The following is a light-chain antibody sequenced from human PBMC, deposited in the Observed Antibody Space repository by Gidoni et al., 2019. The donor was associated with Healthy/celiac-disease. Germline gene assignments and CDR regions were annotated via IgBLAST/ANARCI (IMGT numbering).Light chain of an antibody. CDR1: QSISSY. CDR3: QQSYSTPPKLT. V-gene: IGKV1-39*01. CDR2: AAS. Sequence: DIKMTQSPSSLSASVGDRVTITCRASQSISSYLNWYQQKPGKAPKLLIYAASSLQSGVPSRFSGSGSGTDFTLTISSLQPEDFATYYCQQSYSTPPKLTFGGGTKVEIK. J-gene: IGKJ4*01.